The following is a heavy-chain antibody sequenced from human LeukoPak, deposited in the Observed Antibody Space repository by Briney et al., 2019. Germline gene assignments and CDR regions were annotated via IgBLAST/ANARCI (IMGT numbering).Heavy chain of an antibody. CDR1: GFTFSAYW. CDR2: IYSGDNT. Sequence: TGGSLRLSCAASGFTFSAYWMTWVRQAPGKGLEWVSVIYSGDNTYYADSVRGRFTISRDNSKNTLYLQMNSLRAEDTAVYYCARYTSNVVGKRHYFDYWGQGTLVTVSS. D-gene: IGHD1-26*01. V-gene: IGHV3-53*01. J-gene: IGHJ4*02. CDR3: ARYTSNVVGKRHYFDY.